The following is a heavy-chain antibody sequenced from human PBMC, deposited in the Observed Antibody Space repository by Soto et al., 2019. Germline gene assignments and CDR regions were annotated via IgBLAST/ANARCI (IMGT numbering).Heavy chain of an antibody. CDR3: AHKGQLVGDGFDP. V-gene: IGHV2-5*01. CDR1: GFSLSTVGVG. CDR2: IYWNGDK. J-gene: IGHJ5*02. Sequence: QITLKESGPTLVKHTQTLTLTCTFYGFSLSTVGVGVGWIRQPPGKALQWLALIYWNGDKYYSPSLTNRRTMTKDTSKNQVVLTMTDMDHVDAGTFFCAHKGQLVGDGFDPWGQGTLVTVSS. D-gene: IGHD6-6*01.